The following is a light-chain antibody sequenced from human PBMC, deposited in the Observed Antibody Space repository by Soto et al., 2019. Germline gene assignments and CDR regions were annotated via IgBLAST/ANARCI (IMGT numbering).Light chain of an antibody. CDR2: EVS. CDR1: SSDVGGYNY. J-gene: IGLJ2*01. Sequence: QSALTQPPSASGSPGQSVTISCTGTSSDVGGYNYVSWYQQHPGKAPKLMLYEVSKRPSGVPDRFSGSKSGNTASLTVSGLPAEDEADYYCSSYAGSNNLLGGGTKLTVL. CDR3: SSYAGSNNL. V-gene: IGLV2-8*01.